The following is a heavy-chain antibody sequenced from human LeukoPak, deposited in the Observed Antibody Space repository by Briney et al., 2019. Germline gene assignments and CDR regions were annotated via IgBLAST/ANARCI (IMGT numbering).Heavy chain of an antibody. CDR2: INTDGSTT. Sequence: GVSLRLSCGGSGYTFSNYWMHWLRQGPGKGLVWVSRINTDGSTTNYADSVRGRFTISRDNTKNTLFLQMNSLRAEDAAVYYCTTDTFGARDSWGQGTLVTVSS. D-gene: IGHD3-10*01. CDR1: GYTFSNYW. CDR3: TTDTFGARDS. V-gene: IGHV3-74*01. J-gene: IGHJ4*02.